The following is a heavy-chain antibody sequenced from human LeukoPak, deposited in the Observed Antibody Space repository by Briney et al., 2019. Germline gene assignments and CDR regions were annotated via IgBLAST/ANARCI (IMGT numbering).Heavy chain of an antibody. V-gene: IGHV4-59*12. Sequence: SETLSLTCTVSAGSISSYYWTWIRQPPGKGLEWIGYIYYSGSTNYNPSLKSRVTISVDTSKNQFSLELSSVTAADTAVYYCARVALGLLYGIRDDAFDIWGQGTMVTVSS. CDR1: AGSISSYY. J-gene: IGHJ3*02. D-gene: IGHD3-3*01. CDR3: ARVALGLLYGIRDDAFDI. CDR2: IYYSGST.